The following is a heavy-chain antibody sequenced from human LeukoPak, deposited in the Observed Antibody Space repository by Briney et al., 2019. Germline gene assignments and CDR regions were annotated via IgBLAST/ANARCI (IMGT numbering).Heavy chain of an antibody. Sequence: SSETLSLTCTVSGGSISSSSYYWGWIRQPPGKGLEWIGSIYYSGSTYYNPSLKSRVTISVDTSKNQFSLKLRSVTAADTAVYFWAGTYGGLAEVSFDIWGQGTMVTVSS. J-gene: IGHJ3*02. CDR2: IYYSGST. CDR1: GGSISSSSYY. CDR3: AGTYGGLAEVSFDI. D-gene: IGHD2-8*01. V-gene: IGHV4-39*07.